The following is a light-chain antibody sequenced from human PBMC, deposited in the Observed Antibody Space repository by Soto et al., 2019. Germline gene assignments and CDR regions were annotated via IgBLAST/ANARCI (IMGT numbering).Light chain of an antibody. CDR1: QSVSSN. CDR3: QQYGSSPT. J-gene: IGKJ5*01. CDR2: GAS. Sequence: EIVLTQSPGTLSLSAWERATLSCRASQSVSSNLAWYQQKPGQAPRRLIYGASSRATGIPDRFSGSGSGTDFPLTISRLEPEYFAVYYCQQYGSSPTFGEGTRLEIK. V-gene: IGKV3-20*01.